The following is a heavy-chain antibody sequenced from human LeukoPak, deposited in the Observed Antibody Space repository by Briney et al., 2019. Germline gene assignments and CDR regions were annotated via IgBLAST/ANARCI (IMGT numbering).Heavy chain of an antibody. D-gene: IGHD6-19*01. Sequence: PGGSLRLSCAASGFSFSDNYMSWIRQAPGKGLEWVSYISNSGSYTNYPDSVKGRFTISRDNAKNSLYLQMNSLRDEDTAVYYCARARGAGPGGHFDYWGQGTLVTASS. J-gene: IGHJ4*02. CDR1: GFSFSDNY. CDR2: ISNSGSYT. V-gene: IGHV3-11*05. CDR3: ARARGAGPGGHFDY.